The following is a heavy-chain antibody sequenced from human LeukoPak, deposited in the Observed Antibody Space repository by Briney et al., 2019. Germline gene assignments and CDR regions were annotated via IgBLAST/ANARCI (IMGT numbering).Heavy chain of an antibody. CDR2: VDPEAGET. CDR3: STAIVAWLDFDY. Sequence: ASVKVSCKVSGYTFTDYYMHWLQQAPGTGLEWMGLVDPEAGETIYAEKFQGRVTITADTSTDTAYMELRSLRPEDPAVCYCSTAIVAWLDFDYWGQGTLVTVSS. J-gene: IGHJ4*02. CDR1: GYTFTDYY. D-gene: IGHD3-3*01. V-gene: IGHV1-69-2*01.